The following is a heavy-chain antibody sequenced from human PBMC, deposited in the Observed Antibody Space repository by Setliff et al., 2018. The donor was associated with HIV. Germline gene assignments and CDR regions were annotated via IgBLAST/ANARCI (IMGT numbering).Heavy chain of an antibody. J-gene: IGHJ3*02. CDR1: GYTFISYG. D-gene: IGHD6-13*01. Sequence: ASVKVSCKASGYTFISYGISWVRQAPGQGLEWMGWISAYNGNTNYAQKLQGRVTMTTDTSTSTAYMELRSLRSDDTAVYYCARDSNPRRSWYSGDAFDIWGQGTRGTV. V-gene: IGHV1-18*01. CDR2: ISAYNGNT. CDR3: ARDSNPRRSWYSGDAFDI.